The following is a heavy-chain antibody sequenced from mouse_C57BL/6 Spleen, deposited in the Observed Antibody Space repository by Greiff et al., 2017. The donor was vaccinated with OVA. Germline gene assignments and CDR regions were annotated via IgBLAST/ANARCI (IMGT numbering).Heavy chain of an antibody. Sequence: EVQLQQSGPELVKPGASVKISCKASGYSFTGHYMNWVKQSPEKSLEWIGEINPSTGGTTYNQKFKAKATLTVDKSSSTAYMQLKSLTSEDSAVYYCARFMVTYYFDYWGQGTTLTVSS. D-gene: IGHD2-2*01. CDR2: INPSTGGT. V-gene: IGHV1-42*01. CDR1: GYSFTGHY. CDR3: ARFMVTYYFDY. J-gene: IGHJ2*01.